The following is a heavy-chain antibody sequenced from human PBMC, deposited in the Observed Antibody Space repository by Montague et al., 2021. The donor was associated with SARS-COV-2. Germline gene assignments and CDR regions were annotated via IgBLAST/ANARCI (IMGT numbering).Heavy chain of an antibody. CDR3: ASSYYYGSGTYVYNYYMDA. CDR2: IPYSGRT. CDR1: GGSVSSSPYY. J-gene: IGHJ6*03. V-gene: IGHV4-39*01. Sequence: SETLSLTCTVSGGSVSSSPYYWGWIRQPPGRGLEWVGSIPYSGRTYFSPSLKSRLTISVDSSENQFSLRLSSVTAAGTAVYYCASSYYYGSGTYVYNYYMDAWGKGTTVTVSS. D-gene: IGHD3-10*01.